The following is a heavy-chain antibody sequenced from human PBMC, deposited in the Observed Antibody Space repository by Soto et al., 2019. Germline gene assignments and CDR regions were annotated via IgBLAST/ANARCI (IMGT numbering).Heavy chain of an antibody. CDR1: GHLFNNHW. D-gene: IGHD3-10*01. CDR2: IFTRDSET. V-gene: IGHV5-51*01. Sequence: GSLKISCKGPGHLFNNHWIGWVRQTPGKGLEWMGLIFTRDSETTTSPSFQGHVSFSVDNSINSVYLQWTSLKTTDTGIYFCARGYFDSGHGYDLWGQGTLVTVSS. J-gene: IGHJ5*02. CDR3: ARGYFDSGHGYDL.